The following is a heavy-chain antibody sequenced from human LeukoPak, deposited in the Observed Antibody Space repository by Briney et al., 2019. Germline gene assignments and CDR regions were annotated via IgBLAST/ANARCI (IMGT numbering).Heavy chain of an antibody. V-gene: IGHV4-34*01. CDR1: GGSFSVYY. Sequence: PSETLSLTCAVYGGSFSVYYWSWIRQPPGKGLEWIGDINHSGSTNYNPSLKSRVTISVDTSKSHFSLKLSSVTAADTAVYYCAGESVVTATPREYWGRGTLVTVSS. CDR2: INHSGST. J-gene: IGHJ4*02. D-gene: IGHD2-21*02. CDR3: AGESVVTATPREY.